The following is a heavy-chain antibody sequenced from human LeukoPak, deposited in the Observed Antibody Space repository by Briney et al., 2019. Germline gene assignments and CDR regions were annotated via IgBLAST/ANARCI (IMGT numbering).Heavy chain of an antibody. CDR2: ISWNSGSI. Sequence: GGSLRLSCAASGFTFDDYAMHWVRQAPGKGLEWVSGISWNSGSIGYADSVKGRFTISRDNAKNSLYLQMNGLRAEDTALYYCAKDRDYYGMDVWGQGTTVTVSS. CDR3: AKDRDYYGMDV. CDR1: GFTFDDYA. J-gene: IGHJ6*02. V-gene: IGHV3-9*01.